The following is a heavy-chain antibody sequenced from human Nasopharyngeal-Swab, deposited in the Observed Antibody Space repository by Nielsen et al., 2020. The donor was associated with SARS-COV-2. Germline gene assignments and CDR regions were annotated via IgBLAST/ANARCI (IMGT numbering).Heavy chain of an antibody. D-gene: IGHD6-13*01. CDR1: GFIFSNYW. CDR2: IKQDGSEM. CDR3: ARVAARYYFDY. Sequence: GESLKISCAASGFIFSNYWMTWVRQAPGKGLEWVANIKQDGSEMYYVDSVKGRFTISRDNAKNSLYLQMNSLRVEDTAVYYCARVAARYYFDYWGQGTLVTVSS. J-gene: IGHJ4*02. V-gene: IGHV3-7*04.